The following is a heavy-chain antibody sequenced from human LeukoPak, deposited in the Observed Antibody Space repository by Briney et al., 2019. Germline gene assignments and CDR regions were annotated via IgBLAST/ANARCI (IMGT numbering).Heavy chain of an antibody. CDR3: AKTPSYYDSSGYYSFDY. D-gene: IGHD3-22*01. CDR1: GFTFSSYA. Sequence: SGGSLRLSCAASGFTFSSYAMSWVRQAPGKGLEWVSAISGSGGSTYYADSVKGRFTISRDNSKNTLYLQMNSLRAEDTAVYYCAKTPSYYDSSGYYSFDYWGQGTLVTVSS. V-gene: IGHV3-23*01. CDR2: ISGSGGST. J-gene: IGHJ4*02.